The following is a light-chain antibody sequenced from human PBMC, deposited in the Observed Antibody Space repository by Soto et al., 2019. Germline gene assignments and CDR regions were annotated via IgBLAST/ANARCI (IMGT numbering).Light chain of an antibody. CDR1: QGIGNY. V-gene: IGKV1-27*01. CDR3: QKYDSAPFT. CDR2: AAS. Sequence: DIQMTQSPSSLSASVGDRVTITCRTSQGIGNYLAWYQQKPGKAPNLLIYAASTLPSGVLSRFSGSGSGTDFTLTISSLQPEDVATYYCQKYDSAPFTFGPGTKVDIK. J-gene: IGKJ3*01.